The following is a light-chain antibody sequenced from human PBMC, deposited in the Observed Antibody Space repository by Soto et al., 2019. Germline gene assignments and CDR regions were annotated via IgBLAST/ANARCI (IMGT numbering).Light chain of an antibody. Sequence: EIVMTQSPAILSVSPGERATLSWRASQRVNTDLAWYQQKPGQAPRLLIYGASTRAAGIPARFSGSGSGTEFTLTISSLQSEDFAVYYCQQYNNWPPWTFGQGTRVEIK. CDR2: GAS. CDR1: QRVNTD. V-gene: IGKV3-15*01. J-gene: IGKJ1*01. CDR3: QQYNNWPPWT.